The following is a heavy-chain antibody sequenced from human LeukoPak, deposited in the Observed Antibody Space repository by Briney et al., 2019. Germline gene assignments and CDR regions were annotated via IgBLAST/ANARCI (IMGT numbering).Heavy chain of an antibody. CDR2: INPNSGGT. J-gene: IGHJ4*02. CDR3: AGAYSDSTGTFDY. V-gene: IGHV1-2*02. Sequence: ASVKVSCKASGYTFTGYYMHWVRQAPGQGLEWMGWINPNSGGTNYPQKFQGRVTMTRDTSISTAYMELSRLRSDDTAVYYCAGAYSDSTGTFDYWGQGTLVTVSS. D-gene: IGHD3-22*01. CDR1: GYTFTGYY.